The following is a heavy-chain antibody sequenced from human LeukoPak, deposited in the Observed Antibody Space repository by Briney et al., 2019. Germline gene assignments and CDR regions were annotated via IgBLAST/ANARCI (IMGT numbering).Heavy chain of an antibody. J-gene: IGHJ4*02. V-gene: IGHV3-7*01. CDR3: ARFGYVAAVDV. Sequence: PGGSLRLSCAASGFSFSAYWMTWVRQAPVTGLEWVANINPAGSETYYVDPVKGRFSISRDNAKNLVYLQMNSLRAEDTAVYHCARFGYVAAVDVWGQGTPVTVSS. D-gene: IGHD2-15*01. CDR1: GFSFSAYW. CDR2: INPAGSET.